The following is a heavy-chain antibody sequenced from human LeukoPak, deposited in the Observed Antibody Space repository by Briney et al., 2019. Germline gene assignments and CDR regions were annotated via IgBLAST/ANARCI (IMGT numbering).Heavy chain of an antibody. CDR2: IYYSGST. V-gene: IGHV4-59*01. D-gene: IGHD6-19*01. J-gene: IGHJ3*02. CDR1: GGSISSYY. Sequence: SETLSLTCTVSGGSISSYYWSWIRQPPGKGLEWIGYIYYSGSTNYNPSLKSRVTISVDPSKNQFSPKLSSVTAADTAVYYCARDGSSGLAFDIWGQGTMVTVSS. CDR3: ARDGSSGLAFDI.